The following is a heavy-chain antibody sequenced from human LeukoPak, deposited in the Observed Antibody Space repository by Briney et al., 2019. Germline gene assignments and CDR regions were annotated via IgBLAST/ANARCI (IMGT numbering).Heavy chain of an antibody. CDR1: GFTVSSNS. J-gene: IGHJ4*02. Sequence: GGSLRLSCTVSGFTVSSNSMSWVRQAPGKGLEWVSVIYSGGSTYYADSVKGRFTISRDNSKNTLYLQMNSLRAEDTAVYYCARANGGNFFDYWGQGTLVTVSS. D-gene: IGHD2-15*01. CDR2: IYSGGST. V-gene: IGHV3-53*01. CDR3: ARANGGNFFDY.